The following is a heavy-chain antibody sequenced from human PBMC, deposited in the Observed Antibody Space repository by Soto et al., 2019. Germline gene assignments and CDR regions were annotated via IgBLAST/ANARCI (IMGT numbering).Heavy chain of an antibody. V-gene: IGHV1-69*12. D-gene: IGHD3-9*01. CDR3: ASDFSPAGYFETSWYPY. J-gene: IGHJ4*02. CDR2: IIPIFGTV. CDR1: GGTFSNSA. Sequence: QVQLVQSGAEVKKPGSSVKVSCKASGGTFSNSAVIWVRQAPGQGLEWMGGIIPIFGTVNYAQNFQGRVTITADESTSTDFMELSSLRSDDTAVYFCASDFSPAGYFETSWYPYWGQGTLVTVSS.